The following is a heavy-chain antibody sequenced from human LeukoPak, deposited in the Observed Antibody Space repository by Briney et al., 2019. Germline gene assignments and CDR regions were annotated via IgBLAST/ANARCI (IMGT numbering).Heavy chain of an antibody. J-gene: IGHJ6*02. CDR1: GFTFGSYT. CDR2: ISSGSSYI. Sequence: PGGSLRLSCAASGFTFGSYTLNWVRQAPGKGLEWLSSISSGSSYIYYADSVKGRFTISRDNANNSLYLQLHSLRAEDTAVYYCARDPFSAGREAYSFLGIYNMDVWGQGTTVTVSS. CDR3: ARDPFSAGREAYSFLGIYNMDV. D-gene: IGHD3-3*02. V-gene: IGHV3-21*01.